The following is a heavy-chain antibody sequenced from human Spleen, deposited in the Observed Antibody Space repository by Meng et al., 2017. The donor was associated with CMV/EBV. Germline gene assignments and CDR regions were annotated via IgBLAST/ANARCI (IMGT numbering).Heavy chain of an antibody. CDR1: GFTFSTYS. J-gene: IGHJ1*01. CDR3: AIPIAVAGTHDY. D-gene: IGHD6-19*01. V-gene: IGHV3-48*04. CDR2: ISSSSSNI. Sequence: GESLKISCAASGFTFSTYSMNWVRQAPGKGLEWVSYISSSSSNIYYADSVKGRFTISRDNARNSLFLQMNSLRAEDTAIYYCAIPIAVAGTHDYWGQGTLVTVSS.